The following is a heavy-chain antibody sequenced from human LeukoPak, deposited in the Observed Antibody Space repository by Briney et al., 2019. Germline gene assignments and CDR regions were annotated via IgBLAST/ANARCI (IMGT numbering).Heavy chain of an antibody. V-gene: IGHV3-48*03. CDR2: ISSSGSTI. D-gene: IGHD3-10*02. Sequence: GGSLRLSCAASGFSFTTHNMNWVRQAPGKGLEWVSYISSSGSTIYYADSVKGRFTISRDNAKNSLYLQMNSLRAEDTAVYYCAELGITMIGGVWGKGTTVTISS. CDR3: AELGITMIGGV. CDR1: GFSFTTHN. J-gene: IGHJ6*04.